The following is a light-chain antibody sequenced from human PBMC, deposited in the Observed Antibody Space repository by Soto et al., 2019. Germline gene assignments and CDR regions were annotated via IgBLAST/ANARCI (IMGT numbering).Light chain of an antibody. CDR1: QGIGSD. V-gene: IGKV1-17*01. Sequence: DIQMTQSPSSLSASVGDRVTITCRASQGIGSDLGWYQQKPGKAPKRLIYAASSLQSGVPSRFSGSGSGTELTLTIISLQSEDFATYFCLKHNSYPPIFGGGTKVEIK. J-gene: IGKJ4*01. CDR3: LKHNSYPPI. CDR2: AAS.